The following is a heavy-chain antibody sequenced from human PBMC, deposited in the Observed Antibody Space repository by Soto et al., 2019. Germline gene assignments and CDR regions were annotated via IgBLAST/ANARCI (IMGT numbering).Heavy chain of an antibody. CDR3: AKGSHGDYLDY. Sequence: EVQLVESVGGLVQPGRSLRLSCVASGFTFDDYAMHWVRQAPGKGLEWVSGISWNSGSIGYADSVKGRFTISRDNAKNSLYLQMSSLRAEDTALYYCAKGSHGDYLDYWGQGTLVTVSS. D-gene: IGHD4-17*01. CDR2: ISWNSGSI. CDR1: GFTFDDYA. J-gene: IGHJ4*02. V-gene: IGHV3-9*01.